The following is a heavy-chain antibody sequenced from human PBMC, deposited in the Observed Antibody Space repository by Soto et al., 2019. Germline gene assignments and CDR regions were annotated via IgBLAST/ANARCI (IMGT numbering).Heavy chain of an antibody. CDR1: GFTFDDYA. CDR2: ISWNSGSI. J-gene: IGHJ5*02. D-gene: IGHD6-19*01. CDR3: AKDMISGWYGSGWWFDP. Sequence: PGGSLRLSCAAYGFTFDDYAMHWVRQAPGKGLEWVSGISWNSGSIGYADSVKGRFTISRDNAKNSLYLQMNSLRAEDTALYYCAKDMISGWYGSGWWFDPWGQGTLVTVSS. V-gene: IGHV3-9*01.